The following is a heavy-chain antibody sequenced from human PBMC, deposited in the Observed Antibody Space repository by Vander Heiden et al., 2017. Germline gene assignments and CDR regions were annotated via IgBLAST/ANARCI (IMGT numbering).Heavy chain of an antibody. D-gene: IGHD3-3*01. Sequence: QITLKESGPTVVKPTQTLTLTCTFSEFSLSTNGVGVGWLRQPPGRALEWLAFIYWDDDKVYSPSLKNRLTITKDTSKNQVGLAMANMDPVDTATYYCARTLRFTIFGIYQFDHWGPGTLVTVSS. V-gene: IGHV2-5*02. CDR2: IYWDDDK. CDR3: ARTLRFTIFGIYQFDH. J-gene: IGHJ4*02. CDR1: EFSLSTNGVG.